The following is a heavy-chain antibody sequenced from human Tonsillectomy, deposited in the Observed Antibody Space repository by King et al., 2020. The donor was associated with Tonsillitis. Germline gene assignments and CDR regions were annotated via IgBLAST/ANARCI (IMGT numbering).Heavy chain of an antibody. CDR3: ARARLNYKDGDF. CDR1: GGSISSDGYY. V-gene: IGHV4-31*01. CDR2: IYYSGSS. J-gene: IGHJ4*02. D-gene: IGHD1-7*01. Sequence: VQLQESGPGLVKPSQTLSLSCSVSGGSISSDGYYWSWIRQHPGKGLEWIGYIYYSGSSFYNPSLKSLLTISLDTSKNQFSLRLSSVTAADTAVYYCARARLNYKDGDFWGQGTLVTVSS.